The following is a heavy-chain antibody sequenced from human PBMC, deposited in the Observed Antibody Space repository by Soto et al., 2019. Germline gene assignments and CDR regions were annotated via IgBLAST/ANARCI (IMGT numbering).Heavy chain of an antibody. V-gene: IGHV3-23*01. CDR1: GFTFSSYA. D-gene: IGHD4-17*01. CDR2: ISGSGGST. Sequence: EVQLLESGGGLVQPGGSLRLSCGASGFTFSSYAMSWVRQAPGKGLEWVSAISGSGGSTYYADSVKGRFTISRDNSKNTLYLQMNSLRAEDTAVYYCAKDPLWGWMTTVTTVDYWGQGTLVTVSS. CDR3: AKDPLWGWMTTVTTVDY. J-gene: IGHJ4*02.